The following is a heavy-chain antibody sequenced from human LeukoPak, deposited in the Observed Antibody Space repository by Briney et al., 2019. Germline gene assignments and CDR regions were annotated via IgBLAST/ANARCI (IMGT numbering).Heavy chain of an antibody. V-gene: IGHV4-59*12. CDR3: ARGGYFDY. J-gene: IGHJ4*02. Sequence: KSSETLSLTCTVSGGSISSYYWSWIRQPPGKGLEWIGYIYYSGSTNYNPSLKSRVTISVDTSKNQFSLKLSSVTAADTAVYYCARGGYFDYWGRGTLVTVSS. CDR2: IYYSGST. CDR1: GGSISSYY.